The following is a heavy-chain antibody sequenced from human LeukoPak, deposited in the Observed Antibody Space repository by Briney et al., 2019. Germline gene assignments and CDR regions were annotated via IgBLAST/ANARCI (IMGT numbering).Heavy chain of an antibody. J-gene: IGHJ5*02. Sequence: SETLSLTCAVSGGAISSYHWSWIRQPAGKGLEWIGSIYSSGSTSYNPSLKSRVTMSVDTSKKQFSLKLSSVTAADTAVYYCAREDGSGEDCFDPWGQGTLVTVSS. D-gene: IGHD3-10*01. CDR1: GGAISSYH. V-gene: IGHV4-59*10. CDR3: AREDGSGEDCFDP. CDR2: IYSSGST.